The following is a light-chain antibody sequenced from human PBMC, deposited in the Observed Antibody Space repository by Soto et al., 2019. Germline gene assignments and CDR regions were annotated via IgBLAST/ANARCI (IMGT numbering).Light chain of an antibody. CDR1: QSVSSY. J-gene: IGKJ1*01. V-gene: IGKV3-11*01. CDR2: DAS. CDR3: QQRGT. Sequence: EIVLTQSPATLSLSPGERATLSCRASQSVSSYLAWYQQKPGQAPRLLIYDASNRATGIPARFSGSGSGTDFTLTISRLEPEDFAVYYCQQRGTFGQGTKVEIE.